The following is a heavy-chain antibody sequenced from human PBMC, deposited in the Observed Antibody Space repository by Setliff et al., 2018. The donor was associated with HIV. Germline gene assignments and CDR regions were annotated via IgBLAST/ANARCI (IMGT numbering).Heavy chain of an antibody. CDR3: ARVIRSGYYWGFYYYGMDV. V-gene: IGHV4-59*01. J-gene: IGHJ6*02. D-gene: IGHD3-22*01. CDR2: IYYSGST. CDR1: GGSISSYY. Sequence: SETLSLTCTVSGGSISSYYWSWIRQPPGKGLEWIGYIYYSGSTNYNPSLKSRVTISVDTSKNQFSLKLSSVTAADTAVYYCARVIRSGYYWGFYYYGMDVCGQGTTGTVS.